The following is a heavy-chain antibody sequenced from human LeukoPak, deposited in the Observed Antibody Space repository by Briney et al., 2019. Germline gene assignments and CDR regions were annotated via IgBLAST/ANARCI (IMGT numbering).Heavy chain of an antibody. Sequence: SETLSLTCTVSGGSISSSSYYWGWIRQPPGKGLEWIGNIGHSGNTYYNTSLKSRVTISLDTSKNQFSLNLTSVTAADTALYYCVRGRYSTSSRLDYWGQGTQVTVSS. D-gene: IGHD6-6*01. V-gene: IGHV4-39*07. CDR1: GGSISSSSYY. J-gene: IGHJ4*02. CDR3: VRGRYSTSSRLDY. CDR2: IGHSGNT.